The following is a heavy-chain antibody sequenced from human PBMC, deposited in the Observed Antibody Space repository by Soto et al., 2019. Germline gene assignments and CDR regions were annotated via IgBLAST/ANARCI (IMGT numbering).Heavy chain of an antibody. CDR3: ARDQLSVVPAAYYYYYMDV. CDR1: GFTFSSYS. Sequence: LRLSCAASGFTFSSYSMNWVRQAPGKGLEWVSYISSSSSTIYYADSVKGRFTISRDNAKNSLYLQMNSLRAEDTAVYYCARDQLSVVPAAYYYYYMDVSGKGTTVTVSS. CDR2: ISSSSSTI. D-gene: IGHD2-2*01. V-gene: IGHV3-48*01. J-gene: IGHJ6*03.